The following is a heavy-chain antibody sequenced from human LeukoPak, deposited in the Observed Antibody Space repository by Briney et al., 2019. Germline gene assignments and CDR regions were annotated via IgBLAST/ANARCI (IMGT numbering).Heavy chain of an antibody. CDR2: IIPILGIA. D-gene: IGHD5-18*01. V-gene: IGHV1-69*04. J-gene: IGHJ6*02. Sequence: ASVKVSCKASGGTFSSYAISWVRQAPGQGLEWMGRIIPILGIANYAQKFQGRVTITADKSTSTAYMELSSLRSEDTAVYYCASSPSRIRLWLNDYYGMDVWGQGTTVTVFS. CDR3: ASSPSRIRLWLNDYYGMDV. CDR1: GGTFSSYA.